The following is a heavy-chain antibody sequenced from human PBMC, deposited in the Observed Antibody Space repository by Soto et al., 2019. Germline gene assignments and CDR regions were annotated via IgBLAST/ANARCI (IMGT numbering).Heavy chain of an antibody. CDR1: GYTFTSYA. V-gene: IGHV1-3*05. CDR2: INAGNGNT. D-gene: IGHD2-21*02. J-gene: IGHJ4*02. Sequence: QVQLMQSGAEEKKPGASVKVSCKASGYTFTSYAMHWVRQAPGQRLEWMGWINAGNGNTKYSQKFQGRVTITRDTSASTAYMELSSLRSEDTAVYYCARSTVVVTALDYWGQGTLVTVSS. CDR3: ARSTVVVTALDY.